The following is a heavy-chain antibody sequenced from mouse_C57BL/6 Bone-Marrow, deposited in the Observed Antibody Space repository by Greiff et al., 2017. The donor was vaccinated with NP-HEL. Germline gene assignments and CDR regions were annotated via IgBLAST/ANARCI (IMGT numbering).Heavy chain of an antibody. CDR1: GFTFSDYY. CDR3: ARQDYGAWFAY. CDR2: ISNGGGST. Sequence: DVKLVESGGGLVQPGGSLKLSCAASGFTFSDYYMYWVRQTPEKRLEWVAYISNGGGSTYYPDTVKGRFTISRDNAKNTLYLQMSRLKSEDTAMYYCARQDYGAWFAYWGQGTLVTVSA. J-gene: IGHJ3*01. V-gene: IGHV5-12*01. D-gene: IGHD1-1*01.